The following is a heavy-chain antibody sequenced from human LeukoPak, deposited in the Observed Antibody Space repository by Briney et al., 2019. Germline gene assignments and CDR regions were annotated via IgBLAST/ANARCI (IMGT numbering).Heavy chain of an antibody. CDR1: GGSISSYY. V-gene: IGHV4-59*08. CDR2: IYYSGIT. CDR3: ARRSIVGRYYGSGSRREYYFDY. J-gene: IGHJ4*02. Sequence: SETLSLTCTVSGGSISSYYWSWIRQPPGKGLEWIGYIYYSGITNYNPSLKSRVTISVDTSKNQFSLKLSSVTAADTAVYYCARRSIVGRYYGSGSRREYYFDYWGQGTLVTVSS. D-gene: IGHD3-10*01.